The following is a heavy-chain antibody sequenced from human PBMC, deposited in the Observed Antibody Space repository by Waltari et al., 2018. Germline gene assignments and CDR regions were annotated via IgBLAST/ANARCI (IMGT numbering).Heavy chain of an antibody. V-gene: IGHV4-34*01. Sequence: QVQLQQWGAGLLKPSETLSLTYAVYGGSFSGSSCSWIRQPPGKGLEWIGEINHSGSTNYNPPLKSRVTISVDTSKNQFSLKLSSVTAADTAVYYCARESYGDYQFDYWGQGTLVTVSS. CDR3: ARESYGDYQFDY. D-gene: IGHD4-17*01. J-gene: IGHJ4*02. CDR2: INHSGST. CDR1: GGSFSGSS.